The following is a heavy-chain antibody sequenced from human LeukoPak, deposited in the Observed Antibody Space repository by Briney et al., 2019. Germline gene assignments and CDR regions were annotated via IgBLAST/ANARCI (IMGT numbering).Heavy chain of an antibody. V-gene: IGHV3-30*02. D-gene: IGHD2/OR15-2a*01. CDR1: GFTFSSYA. CDR3: AKGWEYYCDY. Sequence: GGSLRLSCAASGFTFSSYAMSWVRQAPGKGLEWVAFIRYDGSNKDYADSVKGRFTFSRDNSKNTLYLQMDSLRAEDTAVYYCAKGWEYYCDYWGQGILVTVSS. CDR2: IRYDGSNK. J-gene: IGHJ4*02.